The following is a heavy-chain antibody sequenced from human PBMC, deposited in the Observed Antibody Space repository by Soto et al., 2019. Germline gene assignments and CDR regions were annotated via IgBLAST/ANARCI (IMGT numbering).Heavy chain of an antibody. CDR3: ARHSPDFDWLSQFDY. D-gene: IGHD3-9*01. V-gene: IGHV4-59*08. CDR1: GGSISSYY. Sequence: LSLTCTVSGGSISSYYWSWIRQTPGKGLEWIGYIFYFGSTNYNPSLKSRVTLSIDTSKNQLSLKLSSVTAADTAVYYCARHSPDFDWLSQFDYWGQGTLVTVSS. J-gene: IGHJ4*02. CDR2: IFYFGST.